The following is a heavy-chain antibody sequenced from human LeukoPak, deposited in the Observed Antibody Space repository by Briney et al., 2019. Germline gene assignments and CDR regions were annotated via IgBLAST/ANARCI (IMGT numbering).Heavy chain of an antibody. CDR1: EFDFSSHA. V-gene: IGHV3-23*01. CDR3: ARDRAPRSRNWFDP. J-gene: IGHJ5*02. CDR2: ISISGSKT. Sequence: GGSLRLSCAASEFDFSSHAMTWVRQAPGKGLEWVSAISISGSKTYYADSVKGRFTISRDNSKNTLYLQMNSLRAEDTAVYYCARDRAPRSRNWFDPWGQGTLVTVSS.